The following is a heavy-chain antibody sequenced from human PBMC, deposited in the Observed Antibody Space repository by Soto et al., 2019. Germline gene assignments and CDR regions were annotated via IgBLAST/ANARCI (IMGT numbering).Heavy chain of an antibody. CDR2: ISYAGRNE. CDR1: GFTFSNYG. V-gene: IGHV3-30*18. CDR3: AKDVDKLYGYGAVYYFYGMDV. J-gene: IGHJ6*02. D-gene: IGHD3-10*01. Sequence: HVQLVESGGGVVQPGRSLRLSCAASGFTFSNYGMHWVRQAPGKGLEWVAVISYAGRNEYYEDSVKGRFTISRDNSKNTMYLQINSLRAEDTAMYYGAKDVDKLYGYGAVYYFYGMDVWGQGTTVTVSS.